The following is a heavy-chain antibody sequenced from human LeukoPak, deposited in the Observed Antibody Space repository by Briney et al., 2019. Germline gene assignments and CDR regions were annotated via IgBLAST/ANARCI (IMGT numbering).Heavy chain of an antibody. CDR1: GGTFNSYA. CDR2: IIPIFGTA. D-gene: IGHD2-2*01. Sequence: ASVQVSCKASGGTFNSYAISWERQGPGQGLEWMGGIIPIFGTANYAQKFQGRVTITTDESTSTAYMELSSLRSEDTAVYYCARVGVPAANYYYYMDVWGKGTTVTVSS. J-gene: IGHJ6*03. V-gene: IGHV1-69*05. CDR3: ARVGVPAANYYYYMDV.